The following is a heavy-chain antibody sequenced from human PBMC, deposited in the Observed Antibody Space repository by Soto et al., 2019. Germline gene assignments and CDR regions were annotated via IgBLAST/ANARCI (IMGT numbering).Heavy chain of an antibody. Sequence: GGSLRLSCAASGFTFSKYAMSWVRQAPGKGLEWVSAINAGGNSTKSADSVKGRFTISRDSPKNTVYLQMNNLRAEDTAIYYCGMQYDYWGQGTLVTVSS. J-gene: IGHJ4*02. CDR1: GFTFSKYA. V-gene: IGHV3-23*01. CDR3: GMQYDY. CDR2: INAGGNST.